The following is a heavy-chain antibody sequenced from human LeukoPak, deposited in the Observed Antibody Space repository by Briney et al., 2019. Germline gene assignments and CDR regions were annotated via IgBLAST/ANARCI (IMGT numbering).Heavy chain of an antibody. J-gene: IGHJ5*02. V-gene: IGHV3-23*01. CDR1: GFTFSSYA. CDR2: ISGSGGST. Sequence: TGGSLRLSCAASGFTFSSYAMSWVRQAPGKGLEWVSAISGSGGSTYYADSVKGRFTISRDNSKNTLYLQMNSLRAEDTAVYYCAKDKLDAWFGELKSSWFGPWGQGTLVTVSS. D-gene: IGHD3-10*01. CDR3: AKDKLDAWFGELKSSWFGP.